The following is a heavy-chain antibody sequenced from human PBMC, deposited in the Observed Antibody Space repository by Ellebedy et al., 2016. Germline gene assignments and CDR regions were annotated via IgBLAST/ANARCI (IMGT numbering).Heavy chain of an antibody. Sequence: SETLSLXCSVPGGSTNSGDYYWSWIRQPPGQGLEWLGYIYYSGTTYYNTSLKSRITISVDTSKNQFSLRLSSVTAADTAVYFCARETDFWSDSSYFDYWGQGILVTISS. CDR1: GGSTNSGDYY. J-gene: IGHJ4*02. D-gene: IGHD3-3*01. CDR2: IYYSGTT. CDR3: ARETDFWSDSSYFDY. V-gene: IGHV4-30-4*01.